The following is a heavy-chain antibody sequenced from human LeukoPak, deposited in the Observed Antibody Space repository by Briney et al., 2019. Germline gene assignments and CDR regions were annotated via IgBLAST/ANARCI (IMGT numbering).Heavy chain of an antibody. CDR3: ASFADYGDSFDY. CDR1: GFTFSSYA. V-gene: IGHV3-30*04. D-gene: IGHD4-17*01. J-gene: IGHJ4*02. CDR2: ISYDGSNK. Sequence: GRSLRLSCAASGFTFSSYAMHWVRQAPGKGLEWVAVISYDGSNKYYADSVKGRFTISRDNSKNTLYLQMNSLRAEDTAVYYCASFADYGDSFDYWGQGTLVTVSS.